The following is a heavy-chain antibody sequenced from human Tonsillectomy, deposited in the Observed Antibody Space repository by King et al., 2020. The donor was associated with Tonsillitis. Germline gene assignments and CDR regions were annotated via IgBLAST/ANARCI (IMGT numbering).Heavy chain of an antibody. J-gene: IGHJ4*02. V-gene: IGHV4-34*01. CDR3: ARGPSGIFGVVLVPPTYFDY. CDR2: ITQSGIT. D-gene: IGHD3-3*01. CDR1: GGSFSGYF. Sequence: VQLQQWGAGLLKPSETLSLTCAVSGGSFSGYFWSWIRQPPGKGLEWIGQITQSGITTYNPSLKSRVTISVDSSKNQLSLKLSAVTAADTAVYYCARGPSGIFGVVLVPPTYFDYWGQGTLVTVSS.